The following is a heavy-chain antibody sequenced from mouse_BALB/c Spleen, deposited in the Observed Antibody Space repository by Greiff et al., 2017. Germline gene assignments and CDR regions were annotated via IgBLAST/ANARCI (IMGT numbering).Heavy chain of an antibody. CDR3: ARIDGYYPAY. CDR1: GFTFSSYA. Sequence: EVQLVESGGGLVKPGGSLKLSCAASGFTFSSYAMSWVRQTPEKRLEWVASISSGGSTYYPDSVKGRFTISRDNARNILYLQMSSLRSEDTALYYCARIDGYYPAYWGQGTLVTVSA. V-gene: IGHV5-6-5*01. D-gene: IGHD2-3*01. CDR2: ISSGGST. J-gene: IGHJ3*01.